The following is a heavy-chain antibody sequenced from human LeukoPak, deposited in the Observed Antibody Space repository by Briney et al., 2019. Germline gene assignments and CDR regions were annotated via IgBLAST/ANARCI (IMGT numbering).Heavy chain of an antibody. V-gene: IGHV3-15*01. D-gene: IGHD3-22*01. CDR3: TTRVVVISYYFDY. CDR1: GFTFSNAW. CDR2: IKSKTDGGTT. Sequence: GGSLRLSCAASGFTFSNAWMSWVRQAPGKGLEWVGRIKSKTDGGTTDYAAPVKDRFTISRDDSKNTLYLQMNSLKTEDTAVYYCTTRVVVISYYFDYWGQGTLVTVSS. J-gene: IGHJ4*02.